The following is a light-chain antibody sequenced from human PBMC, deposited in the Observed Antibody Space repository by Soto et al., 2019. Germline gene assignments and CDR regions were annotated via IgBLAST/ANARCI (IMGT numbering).Light chain of an antibody. CDR1: NSDIESYNL. Sequence: QSVLTQPASVSGSPGQSITISCTGTNSDIESYNLVSWYQQLPGKAPKLIIYEVSNRPSGVSNRFSGSKSVNTATLTISRLQAEDEADYYCSSYTSSSTRVFGTGTRSPS. CDR3: SSYTSSSTRV. J-gene: IGLJ1*01. CDR2: EVS. V-gene: IGLV2-14*02.